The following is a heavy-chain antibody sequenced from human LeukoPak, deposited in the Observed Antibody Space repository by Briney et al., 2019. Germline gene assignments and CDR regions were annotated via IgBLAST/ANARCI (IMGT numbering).Heavy chain of an antibody. D-gene: IGHD6-13*01. CDR3: ASSHLYSSSWYLSGRFDY. V-gene: IGHV4-59*11. Sequence: PSETLSLTCTVSGGAISNHYWSWIRQPPGKGLEWIGYIYYSGITTYNPSLKSRVAISVDTSKKQFSLKLSSVTAADTAVYYCASSHLYSSSWYLSGRFDYWGQGTLVTVSS. CDR1: GGAISNHY. J-gene: IGHJ4*02. CDR2: IYYSGIT.